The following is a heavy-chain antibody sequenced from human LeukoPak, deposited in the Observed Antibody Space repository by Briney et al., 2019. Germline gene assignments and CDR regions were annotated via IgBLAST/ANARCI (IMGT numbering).Heavy chain of an antibody. CDR3: AREDASGWLN. J-gene: IGHJ4*02. CDR2: TYHRSKWYN. V-gene: IGHV6-1*01. CDR1: GDSVSSDSAA. D-gene: IGHD6-19*01. Sequence: SQTLSLTCAISGDSVSSDSAAWNWIRQSPSRGLEWLGRTYHRSKWYNDYTVSVKSRITINPDTSKNQFSLHLNSVTPDDTAVYYCAREDASGWLNWGQGALVTVSS.